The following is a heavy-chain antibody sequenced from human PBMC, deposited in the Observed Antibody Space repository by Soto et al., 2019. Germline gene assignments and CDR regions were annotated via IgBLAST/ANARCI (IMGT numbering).Heavy chain of an antibody. D-gene: IGHD3-22*01. CDR3: ARGQAPMIVVVGDY. V-gene: IGHV1-18*01. CDR1: GYTFTSYG. CDR2: ISAYNGNT. J-gene: IGHJ4*02. Sequence: QVQLVQSGAEVKKPGASVKVSCKASGYTFTSYGISWVRQAPGQGLEWMGWISAYNGNTNYAQKPXGXAXXTTDTSTSTAYMELRSLRSDDTAVYYCARGQAPMIVVVGDYWGQGALVTVSS.